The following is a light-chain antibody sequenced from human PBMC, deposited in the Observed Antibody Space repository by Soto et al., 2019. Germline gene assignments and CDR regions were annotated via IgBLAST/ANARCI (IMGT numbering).Light chain of an antibody. J-gene: IGKJ2*01. CDR3: QQYNSYSPGYT. V-gene: IGKV1-5*01. CDR2: DAS. Sequence: DIQMTQSPSTLSASVGDRVNITCRASQSISSWLAWYQQKPGKAPKLLIYDASSLESGVPSRLSGSGSGTEFTLTISSLQPDDFATYYCQQYNSYSPGYTFGQGTKLEIK. CDR1: QSISSW.